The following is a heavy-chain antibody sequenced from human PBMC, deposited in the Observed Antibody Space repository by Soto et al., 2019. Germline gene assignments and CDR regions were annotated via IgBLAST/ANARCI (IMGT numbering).Heavy chain of an antibody. CDR2: IYYSGST. CDR1: GGSISSDDYY. V-gene: IGHV4-30-4*01. Sequence: QVQLQESGPGLVKPSQTLSLTCTVSGGSISSDDYYWSWIRQPPGKGLEWIGYIYYSGSTYYKPSLKSRVTLSVDTSKNQFSLKLSSVSAADTAVYYCATETDAFDIWGQGTMVTVSS. CDR3: ATETDAFDI. J-gene: IGHJ3*02.